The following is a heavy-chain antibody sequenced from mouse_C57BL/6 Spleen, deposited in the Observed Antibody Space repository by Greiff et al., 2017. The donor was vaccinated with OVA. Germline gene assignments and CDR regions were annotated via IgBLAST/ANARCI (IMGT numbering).Heavy chain of an antibody. V-gene: IGHV1-52*01. CDR2: IDPSDSDT. D-gene: IGHD3-3*01. CDR3: ARGGTGYFDY. CDR1: GYTFTSYW. J-gene: IGHJ2*01. Sequence: QVQLQQPGAELVRPGSSVKLSCKASGYTFTSYWMHWVKQRPIQGLEWIGNIDPSDSDTHYNQKFKDKATLTVDKSSSTAYMQLSSLTSEDSAVYYCARGGTGYFDYWGQGTTLTVSA.